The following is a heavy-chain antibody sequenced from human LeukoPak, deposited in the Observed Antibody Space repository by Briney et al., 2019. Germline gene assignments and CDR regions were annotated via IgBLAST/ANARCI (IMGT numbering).Heavy chain of an antibody. CDR2: IWYDGTRE. D-gene: IGHD1-26*01. CDR3: ARDLSFGSLDF. V-gene: IGHV3-33*01. CDR1: GFTLSSHG. Sequence: PGGSLRLSCVASGFTLSSHGMHWVRQAPGEGVGWVALIWYDGTRENYADSVKGRFTISRDLSKNTLNLQMNSLRVDDTAVFYCARDLSFGSLDFRGQGTLVTVSS. J-gene: IGHJ4*02.